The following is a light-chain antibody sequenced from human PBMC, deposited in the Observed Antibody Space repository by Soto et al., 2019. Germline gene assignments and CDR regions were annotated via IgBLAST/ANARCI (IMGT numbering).Light chain of an antibody. CDR3: QQYYKWPLP. CDR2: GTS. V-gene: IGKV3-15*01. J-gene: IGKJ4*01. Sequence: EVVMTQSLATLSVSPGERATLSCRARQSFSSNVSWYQQKPGQAPRLVIYGTSSSVTGIPARFSGSGSGTEFTSTRRRPQSEDFGVYFLQQYYKWPLPFGGGTKVDI. CDR1: QSFSSN.